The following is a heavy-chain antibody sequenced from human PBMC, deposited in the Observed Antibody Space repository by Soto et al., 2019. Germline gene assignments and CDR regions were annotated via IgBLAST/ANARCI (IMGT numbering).Heavy chain of an antibody. J-gene: IGHJ4*01. CDR2: IIPLFGTE. D-gene: IGHD3-3*01. V-gene: IGHV1-69*06. CDR3: GTGFWSGPIAHYFDY. CDR1: GGSFSTYA. Sequence: QVHLVQSGAEVKKPGSSVKVSCKASGGSFSTYAINWLRQAPGQGLEWMGGIIPLFGTENYAQNFQDRFTFTADKYTTTAYMEVRSLTSEDTAVWYCGTGFWSGPIAHYFDYWGQGTLVTVSS.